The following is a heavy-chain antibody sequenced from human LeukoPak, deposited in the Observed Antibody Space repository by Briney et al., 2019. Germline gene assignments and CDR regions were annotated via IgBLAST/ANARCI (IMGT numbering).Heavy chain of an antibody. D-gene: IGHD6-13*01. CDR1: GGSISSYY. Sequence: MSSETLSLTCTVSGGSISSYYWSWIRQPPGKGLEWIGYMYNSGSTNYNPSLQGRVAISVDTSKNQFSLKLSSVTAADTAVYYCATSIGAAGCFDYWGQGILVTVSS. CDR3: ATSIGAAGCFDY. V-gene: IGHV4-59*01. CDR2: MYNSGST. J-gene: IGHJ4*02.